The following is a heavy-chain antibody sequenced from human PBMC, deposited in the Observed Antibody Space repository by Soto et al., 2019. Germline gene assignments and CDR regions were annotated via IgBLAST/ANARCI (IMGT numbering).Heavy chain of an antibody. CDR1: GFIFSSHW. CDR3: VRDNNSSYAY. CDR2: IGPDGSNM. Sequence: PGWSLRLSCAASGFIFSSHWMHWVRQAPGKGLVWVSHIGPDGSNMRDADSVQGRFTISRDNARNTLYLQMNSLRDEDTAVYYCVRDNNSSYAYWRQGILVTVSS. J-gene: IGHJ4*02. D-gene: IGHD6-6*01. V-gene: IGHV3-74*01.